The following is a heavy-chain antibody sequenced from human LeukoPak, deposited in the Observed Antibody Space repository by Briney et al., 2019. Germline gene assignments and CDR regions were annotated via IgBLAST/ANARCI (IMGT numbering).Heavy chain of an antibody. J-gene: IGHJ2*01. CDR2: INHSGST. CDR3: ARQSGWYPHWCFDL. V-gene: IGHV4-34*01. Sequence: SETLSLTCAVYGGSFSGDYWSWIRQPPGKGLEWVGEINHSGSTNYNPSLKSRVTISVDTSKNQFSLKLSSVTAADTAVYYCARQSGWYPHWCFDLWAVAPWSLSPQ. CDR1: GGSFSGDY. D-gene: IGHD6-19*01.